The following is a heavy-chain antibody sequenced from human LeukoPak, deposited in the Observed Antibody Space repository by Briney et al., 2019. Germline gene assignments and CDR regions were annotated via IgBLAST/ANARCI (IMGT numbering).Heavy chain of an antibody. CDR1: GFTFSSYS. J-gene: IGHJ6*03. V-gene: IGHV3-48*01. D-gene: IGHD6-19*01. CDR3: ARERGSGWYMDV. CDR2: ISSSSSTI. Sequence: GGSLRLSCAASGFTFSSYSMNWVRQAPGKGLEWVSYISSSSSTIYYADSVKGRFTISRDNAKNSLYLQMNSLRAEDTAVYYCARERGSGWYMDVWGKGTTVTVSS.